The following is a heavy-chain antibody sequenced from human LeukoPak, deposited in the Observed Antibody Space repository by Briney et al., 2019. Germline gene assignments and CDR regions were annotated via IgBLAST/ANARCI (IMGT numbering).Heavy chain of an antibody. Sequence: KPSETLSLTCTVSGGSISSSSYYWGWIRQPPGKGLEWIGSIYYSGSTYYNPSLKSRVTISVDTSENQFSLKLSSVTAADTAVYYCAREPREGELLRWFDPWGQGTLVTVSS. CDR2: IYYSGST. D-gene: IGHD1-26*01. J-gene: IGHJ5*02. CDR3: AREPREGELLRWFDP. CDR1: GGSISSSSYY. V-gene: IGHV4-39*07.